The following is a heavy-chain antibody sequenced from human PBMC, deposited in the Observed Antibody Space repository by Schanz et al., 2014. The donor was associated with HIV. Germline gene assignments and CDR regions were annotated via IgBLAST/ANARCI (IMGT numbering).Heavy chain of an antibody. CDR3: ARDPLSLAADKGPFDY. Sequence: QVQLVESGGGVVQPGRSLRLSCAASGFTFITYGMHWVRQAPGKGLEWVAVIWFDGTNKFYADSVKGRFTISRDNSKNTLYLQMNSLRADDTAVYYCARDPLSLAADKGPFDYWGQGTLVTVSS. V-gene: IGHV3-33*08. J-gene: IGHJ4*02. CDR1: GFTFITYG. D-gene: IGHD6-13*01. CDR2: IWFDGTNK.